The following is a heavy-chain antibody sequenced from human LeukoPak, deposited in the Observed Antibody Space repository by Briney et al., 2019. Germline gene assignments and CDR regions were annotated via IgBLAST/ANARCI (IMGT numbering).Heavy chain of an antibody. CDR3: AKEGRYYDSSREGY. J-gene: IGHJ4*02. CDR2: ISAYNGNT. CDR1: GYTFTSYG. Sequence: GASVKVSCKASGYTFTSYGISWVRQAPGQGLEWMGWISAYNGNTNYAQKLQGRVTMTTDTSTSTAYMELRSLRSDDTAVYYWAKEGRYYDSSREGYWGQGTLVTVSS. V-gene: IGHV1-18*01. D-gene: IGHD3-22*01.